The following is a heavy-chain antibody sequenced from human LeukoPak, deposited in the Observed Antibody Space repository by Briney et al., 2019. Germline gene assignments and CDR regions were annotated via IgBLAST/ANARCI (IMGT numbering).Heavy chain of an antibody. D-gene: IGHD3-22*01. CDR1: GYTFTSYY. V-gene: IGHV1-46*01. Sequence: ASVKVSCKASGYTFTSYYMHWVRQAPGQGLEWMGIINPSGGSTSYAQKFQGRVTMTRDTSTSTVYMELSSLRSEDMAVYYCARGPPGRVYDSSKRGLFDPWGQGTLVTVSS. CDR2: INPSGGST. J-gene: IGHJ5*02. CDR3: ARGPPGRVYDSSKRGLFDP.